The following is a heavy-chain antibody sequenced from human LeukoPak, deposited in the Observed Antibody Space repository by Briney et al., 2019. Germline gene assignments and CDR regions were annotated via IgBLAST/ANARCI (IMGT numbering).Heavy chain of an antibody. CDR2: IDGDNGRT. CDR1: GYIFSHYA. D-gene: IGHD6-19*01. CDR3: ARGGPNPSGWLLDN. V-gene: IGHV1-3*01. J-gene: IGHJ4*01. Sequence: ASVKVSCKASGYIFSHYALHWVRQAPGQRLQWMGCIDGDNGRTQYSPSFRGRISITSDTSANTAYIEVSSLRSEDTAVYYCARGGPNPSGWLLDNWGHGTLVTVSS.